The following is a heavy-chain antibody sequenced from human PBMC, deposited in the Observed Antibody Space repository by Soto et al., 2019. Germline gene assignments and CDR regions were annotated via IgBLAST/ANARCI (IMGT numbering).Heavy chain of an antibody. D-gene: IGHD6-19*01. Sequence: QPGGSLRLCCAASGFTVNIYGMHWVRKAPDNGLEWVALISYDGSNQYYADSVKGRFTISRDNYKNTLFLQMNSLRADDTAVYYCAKYQASGQGCFDSWGQGTLVTVSS. CDR2: ISYDGSNQ. CDR1: GFTVNIYG. V-gene: IGHV3-30*18. CDR3: AKYQASGQGCFDS. J-gene: IGHJ4*02.